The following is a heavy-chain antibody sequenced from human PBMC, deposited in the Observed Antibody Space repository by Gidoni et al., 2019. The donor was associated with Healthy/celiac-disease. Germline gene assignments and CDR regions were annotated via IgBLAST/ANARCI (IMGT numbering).Heavy chain of an antibody. V-gene: IGHV3-33*01. CDR3: AREYIVVVPSAGYYYYYGMDV. CDR1: GVTFSRYG. Sequence: QVQLVESGGGVVQPGRSLRLSCAASGVTFSRYGMHGVRQAPGKGLEWVAVIWYDGSNKYYADSVKGRFTISRDNSKNTLYLQMNSLRAEDTAVYYCAREYIVVVPSAGYYYYYGMDVWGQGTTVTVSS. CDR2: IWYDGSNK. D-gene: IGHD2-2*01. J-gene: IGHJ6*02.